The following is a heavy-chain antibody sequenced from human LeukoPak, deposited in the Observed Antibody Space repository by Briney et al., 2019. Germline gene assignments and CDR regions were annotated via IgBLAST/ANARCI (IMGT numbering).Heavy chain of an antibody. Sequence: SETLSLTCTVSGGSISGYYWSWIRQPPGKGLEWIGYIYYSGSTNYNPSLKSRVTISIDTSKNQFSLKLNSVTAADTAVYYCAGGAQFFDYWGQGTLVTVSS. CDR3: AGGAQFFDY. V-gene: IGHV4-59*08. CDR2: IYYSGST. CDR1: GGSISGYY. J-gene: IGHJ4*02. D-gene: IGHD3-10*01.